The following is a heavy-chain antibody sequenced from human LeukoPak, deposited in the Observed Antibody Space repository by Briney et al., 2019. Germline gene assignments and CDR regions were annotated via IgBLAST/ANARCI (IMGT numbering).Heavy chain of an antibody. CDR1: GFTFSSYS. CDR2: ISSSSSTI. D-gene: IGHD2-2*01. Sequence: GGSLRLSCAASGFTFSSYSMNWVRQAPGKGLEWVSYISSSSSTIYYADSVKGRFTISRDNAKNSLYLQMNSLRAEDTAVYYCARDAEYCSSTSCYDFRRSWFDPWGQGTQVTVSS. V-gene: IGHV3-48*04. J-gene: IGHJ5*02. CDR3: ARDAEYCSSTSCYDFRRSWFDP.